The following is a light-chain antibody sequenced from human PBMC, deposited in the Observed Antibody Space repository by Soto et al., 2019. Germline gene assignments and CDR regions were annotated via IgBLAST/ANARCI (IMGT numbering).Light chain of an antibody. CDR1: QSVSSN. Sequence: EIVMTQSPATLSVSPGERATLSSSASQSVSSNLAWYQQKPGQAPRLLIYGASTRATGIPARFSGSGSGTAFTLTISSLQSEDFAVYYCQQYNNWPPYTFGQGTKLEIK. CDR2: GAS. CDR3: QQYNNWPPYT. V-gene: IGKV3-15*01. J-gene: IGKJ2*01.